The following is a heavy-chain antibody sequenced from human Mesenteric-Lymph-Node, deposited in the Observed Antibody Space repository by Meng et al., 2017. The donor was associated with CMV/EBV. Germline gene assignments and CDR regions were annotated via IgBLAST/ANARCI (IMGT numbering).Heavy chain of an antibody. CDR1: GGTFSSYA. D-gene: IGHD2-2*01. CDR3: ARFGAILGYCSSTSCYGFDP. J-gene: IGHJ5*02. Sequence: SVKVSCKASGGTFSSYAISWVRQAPGQGLEWMGGIIPIFGTANYPQKFQGRVTITTDESTSTAYMELSSLRSEDTAVYYCARFGAILGYCSSTSCYGFDPWGQGTLVTVSS. CDR2: IIPIFGTA. V-gene: IGHV1-69*05.